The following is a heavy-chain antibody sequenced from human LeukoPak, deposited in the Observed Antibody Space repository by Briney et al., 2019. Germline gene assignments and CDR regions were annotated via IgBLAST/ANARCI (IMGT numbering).Heavy chain of an antibody. D-gene: IGHD2-8*01. Sequence: GGSLRPSCAASGSTFTGSGTGWVRQAPGKGLGWFSSISAGGDTTYYADSVKGRLTLSREHSTNPLYLQINCMGAEDTAVYYCPKTPLGYCVNGICYTGLLGWFDPWGQGTLVTVSS. CDR2: ISAGGDTT. V-gene: IGHV3-23*01. CDR3: PKTPLGYCVNGICYTGLLGWFDP. J-gene: IGHJ5*02. CDR1: GSTFTGSG.